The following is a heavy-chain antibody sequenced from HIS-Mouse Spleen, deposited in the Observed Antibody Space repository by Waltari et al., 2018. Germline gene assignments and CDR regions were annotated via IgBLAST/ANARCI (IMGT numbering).Heavy chain of an antibody. CDR2: SYYSGRT. CDR1: GGSISSSSYY. CDR3: AREIPYSSSWYDWYFDL. Sequence: QLQLQESGPGLVKPSETLSLTCTVSGGSISSSSYYWGWIRQPPGKGLEWIGRSYYSGRTYSNPSRKSRVTISVDTSKNQFSLTLSSVTAADTAVYYCAREIPYSSSWYDWYFDLWGRGTLVTVSS. D-gene: IGHD6-13*01. V-gene: IGHV4-39*07. J-gene: IGHJ2*01.